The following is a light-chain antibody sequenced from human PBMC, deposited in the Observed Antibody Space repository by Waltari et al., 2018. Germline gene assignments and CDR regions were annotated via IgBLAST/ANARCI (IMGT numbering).Light chain of an antibody. Sequence: EIVMTQSPDTPSVSPGERATLSCRASQSVGSNLAWYQQKPGQAPRLLIYGASTRATDIPARFSGSGSGTEFTLTITSMQSEDFAVYYCQQYNNWPPSWTFGQGTKVEIK. J-gene: IGKJ1*01. V-gene: IGKV3-15*01. CDR3: QQYNNWPPSWT. CDR1: QSVGSN. CDR2: GAS.